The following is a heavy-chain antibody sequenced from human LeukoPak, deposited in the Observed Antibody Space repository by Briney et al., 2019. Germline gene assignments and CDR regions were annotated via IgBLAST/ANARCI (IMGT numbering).Heavy chain of an antibody. J-gene: IGHJ4*02. CDR1: GGSISSYY. D-gene: IGHD3-22*01. V-gene: IGHV4-59*08. CDR2: IYYSGST. CDR3: ARQTYYYDSSGYYYFDY. Sequence: SETLSLTCTVSGGSISSYYWSWIRQPPGKGLEWIGYIYYSGSTDYNPSLKSRVTISVDTSKNQFSLKLSSVTAADTAVYYCARQTYYYDSSGYYYFDYWGQGTLVTVSS.